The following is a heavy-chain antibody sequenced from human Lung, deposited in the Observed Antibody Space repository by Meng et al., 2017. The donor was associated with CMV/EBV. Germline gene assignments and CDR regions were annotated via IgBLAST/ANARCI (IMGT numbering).Heavy chain of an antibody. D-gene: IGHD6-6*01. J-gene: IGHJ4*02. CDR3: TRDISLSSRGFYY. CDR2: IDTSGTYK. V-gene: IGHV3-21*01. Sequence: GEXXKISCAASGFTFSHYNMIWVRQAPGRGVEWVSFIDTSGTYKKYGESMEGRFTISRDNAKSSLYLQMNSLRVEDTALYYCTRDISLSSRGFYYWGQGTLVTDSS. CDR1: GFTFSHYN.